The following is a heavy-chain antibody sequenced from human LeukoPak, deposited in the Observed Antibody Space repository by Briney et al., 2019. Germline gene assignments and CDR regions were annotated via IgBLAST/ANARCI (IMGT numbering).Heavy chain of an antibody. Sequence: SETLSLTCTVSGGSISSSNYFWGWVRQPPGKGLEWIGTISYSGTTHDNPSLKSRVIISVDTSKNQFSLKLSSVTAADTAVYYCARLDYYGSGSYYNYGMDVWGQGTTVTVSS. D-gene: IGHD3-10*01. CDR3: ARLDYYGSGSYYNYGMDV. J-gene: IGHJ6*02. CDR1: GGSISSSNYF. CDR2: ISYSGTT. V-gene: IGHV4-39*07.